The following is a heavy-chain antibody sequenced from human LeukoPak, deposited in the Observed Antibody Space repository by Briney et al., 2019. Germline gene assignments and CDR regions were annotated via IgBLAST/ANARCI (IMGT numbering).Heavy chain of an antibody. CDR3: AGDSSGWLDY. V-gene: IGHV3-48*01. Sequence: GGSLRLSCAASGFTFSSYWMSWVRQAPGKGLEWVSYISSSSSTIYYADSVKGRFTISRDNAKNSLYLQMNSLRAEDTAVYYCAGDSSGWLDYWGQGTLVTVSS. J-gene: IGHJ4*02. CDR2: ISSSSSTI. CDR1: GFTFSSYW. D-gene: IGHD6-19*01.